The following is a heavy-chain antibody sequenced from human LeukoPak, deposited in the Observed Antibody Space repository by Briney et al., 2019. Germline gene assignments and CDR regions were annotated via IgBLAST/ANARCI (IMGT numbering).Heavy chain of an antibody. D-gene: IGHD6-19*01. J-gene: IGHJ5*02. CDR1: GGSISGYY. CDR2: IYYSGST. Sequence: SETLSLTYIVSGGSISGYYWSWIRQPPGKGLEWIGYIYYSGSTNYKPSLKSRVTISVATSKNQFSLRLSSVSAADTAVYYCARAGYSSDPWVWFDPWGQGILVTVSS. CDR3: ARAGYSSDPWVWFDP. V-gene: IGHV4-59*12.